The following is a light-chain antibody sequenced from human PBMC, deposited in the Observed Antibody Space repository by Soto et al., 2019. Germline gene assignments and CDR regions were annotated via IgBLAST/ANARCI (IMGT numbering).Light chain of an antibody. J-gene: IGKJ1*01. V-gene: IGKV1-5*01. CDR2: DAS. CDR1: QSLSSW. CDR3: QQYNSYWT. Sequence: DIQMTQSPSTLSASVGDRVTITCRASQSLSSWLAWYQQKPGKVPRLLIYDASSLEGGVPSRFSGSGSGTEFTLTINSLQPDDFATYYCQQYNSYWTFGQGTKVDIK.